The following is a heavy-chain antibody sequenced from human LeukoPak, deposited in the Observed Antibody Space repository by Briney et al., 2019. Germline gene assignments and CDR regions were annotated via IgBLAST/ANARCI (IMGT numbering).Heavy chain of an antibody. Sequence: PSETLSLTCTVSGGSISSSSYYWGWIRQPPGKGLEWIGSIYYSGSTYYNPSLKSRVTISVDTSKNQFSLKLSSVTAADTAVYYCARPFPMVRGVIDYWGQGTLVTVSS. CDR1: GGSISSSSYY. J-gene: IGHJ4*02. V-gene: IGHV4-39*01. CDR3: ARPFPMVRGVIDY. CDR2: IYYSGST. D-gene: IGHD3-10*01.